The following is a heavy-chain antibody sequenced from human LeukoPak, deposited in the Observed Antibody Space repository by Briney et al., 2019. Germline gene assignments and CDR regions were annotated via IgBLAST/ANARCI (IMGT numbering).Heavy chain of an antibody. CDR1: GFTFSFSDYW. V-gene: IGHV3-7*01. CDR2: IKPDGGEK. D-gene: IGHD3-3*01. J-gene: IGHJ4*02. CDR3: ARIYAGGYYDD. Sequence: GGSLRLSCVGSGFTFSFSDYWMTWVRQAPGKGLEWVANIKPDGGEKNYVDSVKGRFTISRDNAKNSLYLQMNSLRAEDTAVYYCARIYAGGYYDDWGQGPLVTVPS.